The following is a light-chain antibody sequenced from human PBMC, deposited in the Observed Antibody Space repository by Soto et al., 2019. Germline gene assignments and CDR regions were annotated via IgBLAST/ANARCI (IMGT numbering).Light chain of an antibody. Sequence: QSALTQPASVSGSPGQSITISCTGTSSDVGSYNLVSWYQQHPGKAPKLMIYEGSKRTSGVSHRFSGSKSGNTDSLTIAGMQAEDEGDDYGCYYSGSSTPVVFCVGTTLTVL. CDR2: EGS. V-gene: IGLV2-23*01. CDR3: CYYSGSSTPVV. J-gene: IGLJ2*01. CDR1: SSDVGSYNL.